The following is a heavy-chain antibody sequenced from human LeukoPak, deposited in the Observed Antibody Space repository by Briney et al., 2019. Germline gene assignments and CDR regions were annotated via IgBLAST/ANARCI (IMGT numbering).Heavy chain of an antibody. J-gene: IGHJ4*02. CDR3: ARNQEVDYYDSSGFYWGVEY. V-gene: IGHV3-48*01. CDR2: ISGGGGTI. Sequence: GGSLRLSCAASGFTFSAYSMNWVRQAPGKGLEWVSFISGGGGTIYYADSVKGRFTISRDNAKNSLHLQMDSLRVEDTAVYYCARNQEVDYYDSSGFYWGVEYWGQGTLVTVSS. CDR1: GFTFSAYS. D-gene: IGHD3-22*01.